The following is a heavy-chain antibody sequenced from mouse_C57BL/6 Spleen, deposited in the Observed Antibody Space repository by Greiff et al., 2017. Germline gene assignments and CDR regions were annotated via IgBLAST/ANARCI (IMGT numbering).Heavy chain of an antibody. V-gene: IGHV1-74*01. J-gene: IGHJ4*01. CDR1: GYTFTSYW. CDR2: IHPSDSDT. CDR3: AIDTAQATPSSYAMDY. Sequence: QVQLQQPGAELVKPGASVKLSCKASGYTFTSYWMHWVKQRPGQGLEWIGRIHPSDSDTNYNQKFKGKATLTVDKSSSTAYMQLSSLTSEDSAVDYSAIDTAQATPSSYAMDYWGQGTSVTVSS. D-gene: IGHD3-2*02.